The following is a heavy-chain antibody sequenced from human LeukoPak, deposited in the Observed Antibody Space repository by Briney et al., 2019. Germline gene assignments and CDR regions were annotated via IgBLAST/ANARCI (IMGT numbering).Heavy chain of an antibody. D-gene: IGHD4-17*01. J-gene: IGHJ3*02. CDR1: GFTFSSYS. V-gene: IGHV3-21*01. Sequence: GGSLRLSCAASGFTFSSYSMNWVRQAPGKGLEWVSSISSSSSYIYYADSVKGRFTISRDNAKNSLHLQMNSLRAEDTAVYYCARDGTDPNYLLYGDYDGGVDYAFDIWGQGTMVTVSS. CDR3: ARDGTDPNYLLYGDYDGGVDYAFDI. CDR2: ISSSSSYI.